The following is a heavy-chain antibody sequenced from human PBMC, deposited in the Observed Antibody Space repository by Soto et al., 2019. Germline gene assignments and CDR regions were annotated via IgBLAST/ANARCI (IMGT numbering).Heavy chain of an antibody. Sequence: AGGSLRLSCAASGFTFSSYAMSWVRQAPGKGLEWVSAISGSGGSTYYADSVKGRFTISRDNSKNTLYLQMNSLRAEHTAVYYCAKVVSYDILTGPRWFDPWGQGTLITVSS. CDR1: GFTFSSYA. D-gene: IGHD3-9*01. CDR3: AKVVSYDILTGPRWFDP. J-gene: IGHJ5*02. V-gene: IGHV3-23*01. CDR2: ISGSGGST.